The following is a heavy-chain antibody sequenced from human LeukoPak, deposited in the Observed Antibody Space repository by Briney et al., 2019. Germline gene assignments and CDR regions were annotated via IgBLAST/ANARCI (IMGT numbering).Heavy chain of an antibody. D-gene: IGHD2-2*02. CDR3: AGYNCSSTTCYTGGFDY. Sequence: GGSLRLSCAASGFTFDDYGMSWVRQAPGKGLEWVSAISGSGGSTYYIDSVKGRFTISRDNSKNTLYLKMNSLRAEDTAVYYCAGYNCSSTTCYTGGFDYWGQGTLVTVSS. J-gene: IGHJ4*02. CDR2: ISGSGGST. CDR1: GFTFDDYG. V-gene: IGHV3-23*01.